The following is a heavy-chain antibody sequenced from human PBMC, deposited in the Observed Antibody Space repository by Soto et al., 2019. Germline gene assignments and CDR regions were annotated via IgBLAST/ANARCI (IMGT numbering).Heavy chain of an antibody. D-gene: IGHD3-16*02. V-gene: IGHV3-30-3*01. CDR2: ISYDGSNK. CDR3: ARRAIVENYFDY. CDR1: GFTFSGYA. J-gene: IGHJ4*02. Sequence: GGSLRLSCAASGFTFSGYAMHWVRQAPGKGLEWVAVISYDGSNKYYADSVKGRFTISRDNSKNTLYLQMNSLRAEDTAVYYCARRAIVENYFDYWGQGTLVTVSS.